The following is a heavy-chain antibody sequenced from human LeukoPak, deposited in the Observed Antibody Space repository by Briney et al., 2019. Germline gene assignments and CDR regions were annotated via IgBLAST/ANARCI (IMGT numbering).Heavy chain of an antibody. D-gene: IGHD2-2*01. CDR3: ARLFSYARKDC. CDR2: INHSGST. Sequence: SETLSLTCAVYGGSFSGYYWSWIRQPPGKGLEWIGEINHSGSTNYNPSLKSRVTISVDTSKNQFSLKLSSVTAADTAVYYCARLFSYARKDCWGQGTLVTVSS. V-gene: IGHV4-34*01. CDR1: GGSFSGYY. J-gene: IGHJ4*02.